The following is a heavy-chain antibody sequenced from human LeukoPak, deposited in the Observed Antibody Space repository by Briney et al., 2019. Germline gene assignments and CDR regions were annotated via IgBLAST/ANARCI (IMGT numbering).Heavy chain of an antibody. CDR3: ARDLNYFDSSTLSSIR. V-gene: IGHV3-53*01. CDR2: IYSSGAT. CDR1: GFTVSSNY. D-gene: IGHD3-22*01. J-gene: IGHJ4*02. Sequence: PGGSLRLSRAASGFTVSSNYMSWVRQAPGKGLEWVSVIYSSGATYYADSVKGRFTISRDISKNTVCLQMSSLRAEDTAMHYCARDLNYFDSSTLSSIRWGQGTLVTVSS.